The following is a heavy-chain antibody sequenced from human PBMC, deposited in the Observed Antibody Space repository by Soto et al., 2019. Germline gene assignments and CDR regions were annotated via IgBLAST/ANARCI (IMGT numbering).Heavy chain of an antibody. V-gene: IGHV3-74*01. CDR2: LNSDGSSK. Sequence: EVQLVESGGGLVQPGGSLRLSCAASGFTFNSYWMHWVRQAPGKGLVWVSRLNSDGSSKYYGDCMKGRITISRDNAENTVYLQMNSLRDEDTAVYFCARGLKTYYAMDVWGQGTTVTVSS. J-gene: IGHJ6*02. CDR3: ARGLKTYYAMDV. CDR1: GFTFNSYW. D-gene: IGHD3-16*01.